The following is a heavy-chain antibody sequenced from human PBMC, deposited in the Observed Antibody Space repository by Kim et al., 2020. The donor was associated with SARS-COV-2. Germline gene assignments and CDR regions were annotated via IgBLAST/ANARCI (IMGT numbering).Heavy chain of an antibody. Sequence: GGSLRLSCAASGFNLSSYWMHWVRQGPGKGLVWVSRINSDGSTTSYADSVKGRFTMFRDNAKNTLYLQMNSLRAEDTAVYYCARGAGGYSYGWGQGTLATVSS. J-gene: IGHJ4*02. CDR2: INSDGSTT. D-gene: IGHD5-18*01. CDR3: ARGAGGYSYG. CDR1: GFNLSSYW. V-gene: IGHV3-74*01.